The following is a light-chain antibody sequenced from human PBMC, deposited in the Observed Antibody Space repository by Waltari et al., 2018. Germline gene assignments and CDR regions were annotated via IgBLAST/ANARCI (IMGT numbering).Light chain of an antibody. J-gene: IGKJ2*01. CDR3: QQYDDWS. V-gene: IGKV3-15*01. CDR1: QSVTTN. Sequence: EIVLTQSPATLSVSPGGRATLSCSASQSVTTNLAWYQQRPGQAPSLLIYDASTRATGVPARFSGSGSGTEFTITISSLQSTDFAVYYCQQYDDWSFGQGTKLEIK. CDR2: DAS.